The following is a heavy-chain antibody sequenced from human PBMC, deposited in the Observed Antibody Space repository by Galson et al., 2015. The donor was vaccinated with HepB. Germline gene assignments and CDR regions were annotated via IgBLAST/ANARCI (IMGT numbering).Heavy chain of an antibody. V-gene: IGHV3-74*01. Sequence: SLRLSCAASGFTFTSYWMYWVRQAPGKGLVWVSGTNSDESWKSYADSVKGRFTISRDNAKKTLYLQMNSLRAEDTALYYCASGLSVDGGGWGQGTLVTVSS. CDR2: TNSDESWK. CDR1: GFTFTSYW. J-gene: IGHJ4*02. D-gene: IGHD3-16*01. CDR3: ASGLSVDGGG.